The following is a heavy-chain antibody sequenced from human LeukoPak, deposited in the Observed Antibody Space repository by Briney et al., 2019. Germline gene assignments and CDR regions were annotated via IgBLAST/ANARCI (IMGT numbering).Heavy chain of an antibody. V-gene: IGHV3-23*01. CDR2: IGGSGGST. CDR3: AKFGEYCSSTSCYYDYYYYMDV. CDR1: QFNFNNFG. Sequence: GGSLRLSCATSQFNFNNFGMTWVRQAPGKGLEWVSSIGGSGGSTYYADSVKGRFTISRDNSKNTLYLQMNSLRAEDTAVYYCAKFGEYCSSTSCYYDYYYYMDVWGKGTTVTVSS. D-gene: IGHD2-2*01. J-gene: IGHJ6*03.